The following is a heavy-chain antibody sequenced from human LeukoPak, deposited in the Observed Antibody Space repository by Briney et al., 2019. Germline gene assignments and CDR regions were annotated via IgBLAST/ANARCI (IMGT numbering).Heavy chain of an antibody. Sequence: ASVKVSCKASGYTFTGYYMHWVRQAPGQGLEWMGWINPNSGGTNYAQKFQGRVTMTRDTFISTAYMELSRLRSDDTAVYYCAXCGSAAMGENWFDPWGQGTLVTVSS. CDR2: INPNSGGT. J-gene: IGHJ5*02. CDR3: AXCGSAAMGENWFDP. D-gene: IGHD5-18*01. V-gene: IGHV1-2*02. CDR1: GYTFTGYY.